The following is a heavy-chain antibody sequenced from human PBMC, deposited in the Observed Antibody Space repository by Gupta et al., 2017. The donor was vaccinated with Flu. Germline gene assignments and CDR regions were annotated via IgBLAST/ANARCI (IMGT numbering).Heavy chain of an antibody. CDR2: IGTAGDT. V-gene: IGHV3-13*04. CDR3: VRESYGSGALGFDI. Sequence: EEQLVESGGGLVQPGGSLRLSCAASGFPFSSYELHWVRQTTQKTLEWVSAIGTAGDTFYAASVKGRITISRENAKDSLYLQMNSLRVGDTAVYYCVRESYGSGALGFDIWGRGTVVTVSS. CDR1: GFPFSSYE. J-gene: IGHJ3*02. D-gene: IGHD3-10*01.